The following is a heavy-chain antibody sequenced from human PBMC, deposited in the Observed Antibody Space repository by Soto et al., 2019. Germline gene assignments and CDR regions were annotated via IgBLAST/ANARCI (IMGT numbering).Heavy chain of an antibody. Sequence: QVQLVQSGPEVKKPGASVKVSCKASGYTFHRYAFSWVRQAPGQGLEWMGWISAYNGNTNYAQKFQGSVTMTTDTSTSTAYMELRSLRSDDTAVYYCARLYYYDTSGYYYVEDVWGQGTLVTVSS. D-gene: IGHD3-22*01. CDR1: GYTFHRYA. CDR2: ISAYNGNT. J-gene: IGHJ4*02. V-gene: IGHV1-18*01. CDR3: ARLYYYDTSGYYYVEDV.